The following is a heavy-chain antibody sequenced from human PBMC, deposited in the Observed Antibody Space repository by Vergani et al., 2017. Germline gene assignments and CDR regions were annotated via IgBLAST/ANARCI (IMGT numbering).Heavy chain of an antibody. CDR3: ARLNPYGSAHVDF. Sequence: QVDLQESGPGLVKSSETLSLNCAVSGYSVGSGYYWCWIRQPPGRGLEWLGCVHRNGNTYYTSSLRSRATISRDTSKNQFSLRLTSVTAADTAVYHCARLNPYGSAHVDFWGRGVLVTVSA. CDR1: GYSVGSGYY. D-gene: IGHD3-10*01. J-gene: IGHJ4*02. V-gene: IGHV4-38-2*01. CDR2: VHRNGNT.